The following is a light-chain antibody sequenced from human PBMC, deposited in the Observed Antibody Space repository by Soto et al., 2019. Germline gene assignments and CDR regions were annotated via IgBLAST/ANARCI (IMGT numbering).Light chain of an antibody. J-gene: IGKJ1*01. V-gene: IGKV3-20*01. CDR2: DAS. Sequence: ELVLTQSPGTLSLSPGEGATLSCRASQTIFSNFLAWYQQKPGQAPRLLIYDASRRATGVPDRFSGSGSGTDFTLTISRLEPEDCAVYYGEQYSSSPPRTFGQGTRVEVK. CDR3: EQYSSSPPRT. CDR1: QTIFSNF.